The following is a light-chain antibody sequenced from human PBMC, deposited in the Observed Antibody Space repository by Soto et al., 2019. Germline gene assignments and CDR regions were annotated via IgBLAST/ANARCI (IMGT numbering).Light chain of an antibody. CDR2: AAS. CDR1: QDTSRS. V-gene: IGKV1-39*01. Sequence: DTQVTQSPSFLSASVGDRVTITCRASQDTSRSLGWYQQKPGKAPKLLIYAASTLHSGVPSRFSGSGSGTDFTLTISSLQPEDFATYYCQQSYNNPLTFGGGTKVDIK. CDR3: QQSYNNPLT. J-gene: IGKJ4*01.